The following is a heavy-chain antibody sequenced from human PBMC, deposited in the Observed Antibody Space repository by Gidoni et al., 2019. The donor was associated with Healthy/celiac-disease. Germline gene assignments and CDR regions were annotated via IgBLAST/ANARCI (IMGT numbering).Heavy chain of an antibody. J-gene: IGHJ4*02. CDR3: ATEGGDYAPFDY. V-gene: IGHV3-21*01. Sequence: EVQLVESGGGLVKPGGSLRLSCEACGFTFSSYSMNWVRQAPGKGLEWVSSIRSSSSYIYYADSVKGRFTISRDNAKNSLYLQMNSLRAEDTAVYYCATEGGDYAPFDYWGQGTLVTVSS. CDR2: IRSSSSYI. CDR1: GFTFSSYS. D-gene: IGHD2-21*02.